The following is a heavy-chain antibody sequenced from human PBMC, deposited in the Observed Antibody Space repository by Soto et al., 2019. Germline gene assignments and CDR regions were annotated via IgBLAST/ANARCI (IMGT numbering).Heavy chain of an antibody. CDR1: GGSISSGGYY. Sequence: TLSLTCTVSGGSISSGGYYWSWIRQHPGKGLEWIGYIYYSGSTYYNPSLKSRVTISVDTSKNQFSLKLSSVTAADTAVYYCARDEDGSDGRNWFDPWGQGTLVTVSS. J-gene: IGHJ5*02. D-gene: IGHD3-10*01. V-gene: IGHV4-31*03. CDR2: IYYSGST. CDR3: ARDEDGSDGRNWFDP.